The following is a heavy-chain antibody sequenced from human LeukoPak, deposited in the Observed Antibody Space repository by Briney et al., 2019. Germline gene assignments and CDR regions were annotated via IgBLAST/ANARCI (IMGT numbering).Heavy chain of an antibody. J-gene: IGHJ6*03. Sequence: GGSLRLSCAASGFTVSSNYMSWVRQAPGKGLEWVSVIYSGGSTYYAGSVKGRFTISRDNSKNTLYLQMNSLRAEDTAVYYCARDDTISGYYYYYMDVWGKGTTVTVSS. CDR2: IYSGGST. V-gene: IGHV3-66*02. CDR3: ARDDTISGYYYYYMDV. D-gene: IGHD5-24*01. CDR1: GFTVSSNY.